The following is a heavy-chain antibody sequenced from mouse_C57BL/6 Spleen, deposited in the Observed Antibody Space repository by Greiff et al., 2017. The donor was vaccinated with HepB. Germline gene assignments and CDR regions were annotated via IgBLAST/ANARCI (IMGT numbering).Heavy chain of an antibody. CDR2: IDPSDSYT. V-gene: IGHV1-50*01. D-gene: IGHD2-1*01. Sequence: QLQQPGAELVKPGASVKLSCKASGYTFTSYWMQWVKQRPGQGLEWIGEIDPSDSYTNYNQKFKGKATLTVDTSSSTAYMQLSSLTSEDSAVYYCARMVYYGNYEGFAYWGQGTLVTVSA. CDR1: GYTFTSYW. CDR3: ARMVYYGNYEGFAY. J-gene: IGHJ3*01.